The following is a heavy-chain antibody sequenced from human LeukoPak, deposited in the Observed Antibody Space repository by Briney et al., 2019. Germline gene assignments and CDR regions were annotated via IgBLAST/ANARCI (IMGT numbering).Heavy chain of an antibody. CDR2: ITGNGGST. V-gene: IGHV3-64D*06. J-gene: IGHJ3*02. Sequence: TGGSLRLSCLVSGFTFSNYSMHWVRQAPGRGLEYVSAITGNGGSTYYADSVKGRFTISRDNSKNTLFLQMTSLRADDTAVYYCLKRPDPWTFDIWGQGTMLTVSS. CDR3: LKRPDPWTFDI. CDR1: GFTFSNYS. D-gene: IGHD1-14*01.